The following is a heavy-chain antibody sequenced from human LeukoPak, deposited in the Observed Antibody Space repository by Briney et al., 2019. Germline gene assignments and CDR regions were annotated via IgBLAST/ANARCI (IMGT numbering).Heavy chain of an antibody. J-gene: IGHJ2*01. V-gene: IGHV3-23*01. CDR3: AKDWTGTKPFDL. Sequence: GGSLGLSCAASGFTFSSYAMSWVRQAPGKGLDWVSGISGSGGSTYYADSVKGRFTISRDNSKNTLYLQMNSLRAEDTAVYYCAKDWTGTKPFDLWGRGTLVTVSS. CDR2: ISGSGGST. CDR1: GFTFSSYA. D-gene: IGHD3/OR15-3a*01.